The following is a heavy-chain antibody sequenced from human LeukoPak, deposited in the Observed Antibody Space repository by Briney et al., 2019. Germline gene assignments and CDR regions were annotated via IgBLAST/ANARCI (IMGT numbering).Heavy chain of an antibody. CDR1: GGTVISHA. V-gene: IGHV1-69*13. J-gene: IGHJ4*02. Sequence: ASATVSCKASGGTVISHAISWVRQAPGQGLEWMGGIIPIFGTANYAQKVHGRVTITADESTSTAYMELRSLRSDDTAVYYCARVLRYCSGGSCLYYFDFWGQGTLVTVSS. CDR3: ARVLRYCSGGSCLYYFDF. D-gene: IGHD2-15*01. CDR2: IIPIFGTA.